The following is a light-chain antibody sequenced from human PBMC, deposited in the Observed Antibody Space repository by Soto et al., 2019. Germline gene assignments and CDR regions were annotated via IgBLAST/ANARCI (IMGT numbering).Light chain of an antibody. CDR1: QNINTF. CDR3: QQTYISPHT. V-gene: IGKV1-39*01. Sequence: DIQMTQPPSSLSASVGDRVSMACRPSQNINTFLHWYQQKPGKAPKLLVYAASSLQNGVPSRFSGRGSGTDFSLTIFSLQPDDFGIYYCQQTYISPHTFGQGTKVDIK. J-gene: IGKJ2*01. CDR2: AAS.